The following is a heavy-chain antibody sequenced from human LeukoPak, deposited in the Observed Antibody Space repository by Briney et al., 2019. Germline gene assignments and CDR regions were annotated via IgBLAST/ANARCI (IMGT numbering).Heavy chain of an antibody. D-gene: IGHD3-10*01. CDR1: GGSISNYY. CDR2: LYYSGSA. Sequence: SETLSLTCTVSGGSISNYYWRWIRQPPGQGLEWVGYLYYSGSANYNPSLKSRVTISLDTSKNQFSLKLSSVTAADTAVYYCARIRNYGTGTYIPFVDYWGQGTLVTVSS. V-gene: IGHV4-59*01. J-gene: IGHJ4*02. CDR3: ARIRNYGTGTYIPFVDY.